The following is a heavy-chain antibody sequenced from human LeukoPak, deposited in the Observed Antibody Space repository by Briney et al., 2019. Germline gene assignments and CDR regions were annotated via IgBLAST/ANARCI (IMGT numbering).Heavy chain of an antibody. CDR3: ARDGGYGSGSYYNVGADY. CDR1: GYTFTSYG. J-gene: IGHJ4*02. V-gene: IGHV1-18*01. D-gene: IGHD3-10*01. Sequence: ASVKVSCKASGYTFTSYGISWVRQAPGQGLEWMAWINVYNGDTYYAQKFQGRVTMTTDTSTSTAYMELRSLRADDTAVYYCARDGGYGSGSYYNVGADYWGQGTLVTVSS. CDR2: INVYNGDT.